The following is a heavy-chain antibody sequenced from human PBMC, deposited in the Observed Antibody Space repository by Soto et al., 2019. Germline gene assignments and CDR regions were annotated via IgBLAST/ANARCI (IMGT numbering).Heavy chain of an antibody. V-gene: IGHV4-30-4*01. J-gene: IGHJ4*02. Sequence: PSETLSLTCTVSGGSISSGDYYWSWIRQPPGKGLEWIGYIYYSGNTYYNPSLKSRVTISVDTSKNQFSLKLSSVTAADTAVYYCARLLSGGSCYSPVGSFDYWGQGTLVTVSS. CDR3: ARLLSGGSCYSPVGSFDY. CDR1: GGSISSGDYY. D-gene: IGHD2-15*01. CDR2: IYYSGNT.